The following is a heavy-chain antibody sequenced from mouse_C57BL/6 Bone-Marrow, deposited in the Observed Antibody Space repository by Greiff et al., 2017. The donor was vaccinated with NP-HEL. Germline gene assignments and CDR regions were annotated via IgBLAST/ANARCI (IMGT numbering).Heavy chain of an antibody. D-gene: IGHD2-4*01. CDR1: GYTFTSYW. V-gene: IGHV1-62-3*01. J-gene: IGHJ4*01. CDR3: ARYYDYDETYYAMDY. CDR2: IYPGDGDT. Sequence: VQLQQPGAELVKPGASVKLSCKASGYTFTSYWMHWVKQRPGRGLEWIGRIYPGDGDTNYNGKFKGKATLTADKSSSTAYMQLSSLTSEDSAVYFCARYYDYDETYYAMDYWGQGTSVTVSS.